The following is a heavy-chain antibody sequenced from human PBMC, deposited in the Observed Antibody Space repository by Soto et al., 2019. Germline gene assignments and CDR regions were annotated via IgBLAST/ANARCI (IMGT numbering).Heavy chain of an antibody. CDR1: GYTFTSYA. J-gene: IGHJ4*02. CDR3: ARDRDDILTLDY. V-gene: IGHV1-3*01. D-gene: IGHD3-9*01. Sequence: ASVKVSCKASGYTFTSYAMHWVRQAPGQRLEWMGWINAGNGNTKYSQKFQGRVTITRDTSASTAYMELSSLRSEDTAVYYCARDRDDILTLDYWGQGTLVTVSS. CDR2: INAGNGNT.